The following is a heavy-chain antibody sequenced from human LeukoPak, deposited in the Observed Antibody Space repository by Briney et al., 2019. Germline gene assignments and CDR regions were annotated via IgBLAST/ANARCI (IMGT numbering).Heavy chain of an antibody. CDR1: GYTFTSYD. Sequence: ASVKVSCKASGYTFTSYDINWVRQATGQGLEWMGWMNPNSGNTGYAQKFQGRVTITRNTSISTAYMELSSLRSEDTAVYYCARGRFSGRWPQMGYAFDIWGQGTMVTVSS. D-gene: IGHD5-24*01. CDR3: ARGRFSGRWPQMGYAFDI. V-gene: IGHV1-8*03. CDR2: MNPNSGNT. J-gene: IGHJ3*02.